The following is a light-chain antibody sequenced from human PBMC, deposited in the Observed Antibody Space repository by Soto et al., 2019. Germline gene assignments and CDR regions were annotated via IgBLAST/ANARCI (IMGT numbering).Light chain of an antibody. CDR3: QQYNSWPPIT. CDR1: ESVTSSK. Sequence: EILMTQFPATLSVPPGESATLSCTASESVTSSKLAWYQQTPGQPPRLLIYGASTRATGIPARFSGSGSGTEFTLTISGLQSEDFAMYYCQQYNSWPPITFGQGTRLEIK. J-gene: IGKJ5*01. CDR2: GAS. V-gene: IGKV3D-15*01.